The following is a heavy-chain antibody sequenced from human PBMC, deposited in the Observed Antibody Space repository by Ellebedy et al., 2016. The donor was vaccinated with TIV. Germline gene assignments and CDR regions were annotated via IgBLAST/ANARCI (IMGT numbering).Heavy chain of an antibody. V-gene: IGHV4-39*01. D-gene: IGHD2-21*01. CDR2: IYYSGST. CDR3: ARYCCGVPNWFDP. J-gene: IGHJ5*02. Sequence: GSLRLXXSVSGRSVSTTSFYWGWIRQPPGKGLEWIGSIYYSGSTNYNPSLKSRVTISVDTSKNQFSLKLTSVTAADTAVYYWARYCCGVPNWFDPWGQGSLVTVPS. CDR1: GRSVSTTSFY.